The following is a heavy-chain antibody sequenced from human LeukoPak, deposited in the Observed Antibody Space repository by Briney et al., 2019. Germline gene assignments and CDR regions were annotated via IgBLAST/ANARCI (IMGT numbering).Heavy chain of an antibody. D-gene: IGHD3-10*01. V-gene: IGHV3-30*02. Sequence: GGSLRLSCEASGFTFNSYDMHWVRQAPGKGLEWVAFIRYDGVNEYFVDSVRGRFTISRDNPRNTLYLQMNSLRAEDTAVYYCAHPPGSGNDYWGQGTLVTVSS. CDR1: GFTFNSYD. J-gene: IGHJ4*02. CDR3: AHPPGSGNDY. CDR2: IRYDGVNE.